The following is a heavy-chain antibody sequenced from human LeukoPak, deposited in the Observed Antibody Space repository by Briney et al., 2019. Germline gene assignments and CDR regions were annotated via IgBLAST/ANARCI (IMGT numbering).Heavy chain of an antibody. CDR2: ISGSGGST. D-gene: IGHD3-22*01. CDR1: GFTVSNYN. CDR3: AKDSYDSSGYYLSY. Sequence: GGSLRLSCAASGFTVSNYNMHWVRQAPGKGLEWVSAISGSGGSTYYADSVKGRFTISRDNPKNTLYLQMNSLRAEDTAVYYCAKDSYDSSGYYLSYWGQGTLVTVSS. J-gene: IGHJ4*02. V-gene: IGHV3-23*01.